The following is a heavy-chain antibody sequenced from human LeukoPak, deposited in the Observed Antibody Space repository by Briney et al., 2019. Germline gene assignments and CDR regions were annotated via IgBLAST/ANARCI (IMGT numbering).Heavy chain of an antibody. CDR2: INHSGST. Sequence: SETLSLTCAVYGGSFSGYYWSWVRQPPGKGLEWIGEINHSGSTNYNPSLKSRVTTSVDTSKNQFSLKLSSVTAADTAVYYCARELRGYSYGYGNQFDYWGQGTLVTVSS. CDR1: GGSFSGYY. D-gene: IGHD5-18*01. J-gene: IGHJ4*02. CDR3: ARELRGYSYGYGNQFDY. V-gene: IGHV4-34*01.